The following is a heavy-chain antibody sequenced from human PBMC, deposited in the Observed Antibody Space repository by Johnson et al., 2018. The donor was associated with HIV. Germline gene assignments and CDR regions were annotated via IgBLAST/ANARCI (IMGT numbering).Heavy chain of an antibody. D-gene: IGHD5-24*01. Sequence: MLLVESWGGLVQPGGSLRLSCAASGFTVSSNHMSWVRQAPGKGLEWVSFIYSGGTTYYVASVQGRFTISRDNAQNSLYLQMNSLRGEDTAVYYCARPSLKDGYNYGGGFDIWGQGTMVTVSS. V-gene: IGHV3-66*04. CDR1: GFTVSSNH. J-gene: IGHJ3*02. CDR2: IYSGGTT. CDR3: ARPSLKDGYNYGGGFDI.